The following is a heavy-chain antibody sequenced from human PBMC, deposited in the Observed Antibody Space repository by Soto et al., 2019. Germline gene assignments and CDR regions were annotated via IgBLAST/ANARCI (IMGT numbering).Heavy chain of an antibody. CDR1: GYTFTFYY. J-gene: IGHJ4*02. D-gene: IGHD3-10*01. V-gene: IGHV1-46*01. CDR2: INPSDGGT. Sequence: QVQLVQSGAEVKKSGASVKVSCKASGYTFTFYYMNWVRQAPGQGLEWMGRINPSDGGTSYAQRFQGSVTMTRDTSTSTVYMELSSLRSEDTAVFYCARSSRFGDLIQLDYWGQGTLVTVSS. CDR3: ARSSRFGDLIQLDY.